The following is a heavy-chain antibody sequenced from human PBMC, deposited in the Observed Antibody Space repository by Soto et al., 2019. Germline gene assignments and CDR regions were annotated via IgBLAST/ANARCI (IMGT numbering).Heavy chain of an antibody. CDR2: IYHTGTT. J-gene: IGHJ4*02. D-gene: IGHD6-13*01. CDR3: AKDWAPYSSSWYFCDY. Sequence: PSETLSLTCTVSGGSINSGGYSRTWIRQPPGKGLEWIGFIYHTGTTYYNPSLKGRFTISRDNSKNTLYLQMNSLRAEDTAVYYCAKDWAPYSSSWYFCDYWGQGTLVTVSS. V-gene: IGHV4-30-2*02. CDR1: GGSINSGGYS.